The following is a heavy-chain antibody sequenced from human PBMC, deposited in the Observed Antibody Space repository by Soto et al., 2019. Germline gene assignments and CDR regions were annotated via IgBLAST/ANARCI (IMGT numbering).Heavy chain of an antibody. D-gene: IGHD3-16*01. J-gene: IGHJ4*02. CDR2: IGSDGST. CDR1: GFTVSGNY. V-gene: IGHV3-53*01. CDR3: AGGGGYLIDY. Sequence: GGSLRLSCAASGFTVSGNYMSWVRQAPGKGLEWVSIIGSDGSTHHADSVKGRFIISRDNSKNTLYLQRNNLRVEDTAVFYWAGGGGYLIDYWGLGTLVTVSS.